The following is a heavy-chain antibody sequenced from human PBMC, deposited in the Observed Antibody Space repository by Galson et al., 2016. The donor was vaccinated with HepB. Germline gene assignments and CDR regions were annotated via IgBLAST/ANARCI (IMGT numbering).Heavy chain of an antibody. J-gene: IGHJ4*02. CDR3: ARVGIGSSWYFDY. CDR1: GFIFSTYE. Sequence: SLRLSCAASGFIFSTYEMNWVRQAPGKGLEWVSYISNSGDSIYYADSVKGRFTISRDNAKKSLYLQMNSLRAEDTAVYYCARVGIGSSWYFDYWGQGTLVTVSS. D-gene: IGHD6-13*01. V-gene: IGHV3-48*03. CDR2: ISNSGDSI.